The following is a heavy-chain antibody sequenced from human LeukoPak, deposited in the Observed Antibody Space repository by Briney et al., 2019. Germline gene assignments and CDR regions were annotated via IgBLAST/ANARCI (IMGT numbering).Heavy chain of an antibody. V-gene: IGHV3-30*02. J-gene: IGHJ4*02. CDR3: AKGQGWEKWLSFDY. D-gene: IGHD3-22*01. CDR2: IRYDQGNK. CDR1: GFTFSYYG. Sequence: GGSLRLSCAASGFTFSYYGMHWVRQAPGKGLEWVAFIRYDQGNKYYADSVKGQFTISRDNSKNTLYLQMNSLTAEDTAVYYCAKGQGWEKWLSFDYWGQGTLVTVSS.